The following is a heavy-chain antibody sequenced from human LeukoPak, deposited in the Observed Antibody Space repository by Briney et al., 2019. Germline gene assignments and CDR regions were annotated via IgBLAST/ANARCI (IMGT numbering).Heavy chain of an antibody. CDR3: ARDSAITIFFTPLMDV. Sequence: PGRSLRLSCAASGFTFSRYDMHWVRQAPGKGLEWVAVISYVGTDKYCADSVKGRFTISRDNSKNTLYLQMNSLRAEDTAVYYCARDSAITIFFTPLMDVWGQGTTVTVSS. V-gene: IGHV3-30-3*01. CDR1: GFTFSRYD. J-gene: IGHJ6*02. D-gene: IGHD3-9*01. CDR2: ISYVGTDK.